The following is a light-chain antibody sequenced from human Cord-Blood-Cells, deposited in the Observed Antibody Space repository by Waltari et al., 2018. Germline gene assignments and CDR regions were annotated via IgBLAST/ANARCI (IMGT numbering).Light chain of an antibody. V-gene: IGLV2-23*01. J-gene: IGLJ1*01. CDR3: CSYAGSSTYV. CDR1: SRDVGSYNL. CDR2: EGS. Sequence: QPALTQPAPASGSPGQSLTISCTGTSRDVGSYNLVPWYQQHPGKAPKLMIYEGSKRPSGVSNRFSGSKSGNTASLTISGLQAEDEADYYCCSYAGSSTYVFGTGTKVTVL.